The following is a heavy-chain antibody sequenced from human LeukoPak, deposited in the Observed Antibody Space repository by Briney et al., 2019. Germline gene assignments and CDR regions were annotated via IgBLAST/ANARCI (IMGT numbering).Heavy chain of an antibody. CDR1: GYTFTSYD. CDR2: MNPNSGNT. V-gene: IGHV1-8*01. J-gene: IGHJ3*02. CDR3: ASAQYDSSGHVVAFDI. D-gene: IGHD3-22*01. Sequence: ASVKVFCKASGYTFTSYDINWVRQATGQGLEWMGWMNPNSGNTGYAQKFQGRVTMTRNTSISTAYMELSSLRSEDTAVYYCASAQYDSSGHVVAFDIWGQGTMVTVSS.